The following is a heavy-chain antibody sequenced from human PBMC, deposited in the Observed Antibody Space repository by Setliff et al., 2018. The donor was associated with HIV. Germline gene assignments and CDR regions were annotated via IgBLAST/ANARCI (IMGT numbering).Heavy chain of an antibody. D-gene: IGHD2-15*01. CDR1: GGTIASGGHY. Sequence: SETLSLTCTVSGGTIASGGHYWSWIRQHPGKGLEWIGYIFYSGDTSYNPSLKSRLTLSLDTSKNEFSLKLSSVTAADTAVYYCARGQYCGGGSCYSPSYNWFDPWGQGTLVTVSS. J-gene: IGHJ5*02. CDR3: ARGQYCGGGSCYSPSYNWFDP. V-gene: IGHV4-31*03. CDR2: IFYSGDT.